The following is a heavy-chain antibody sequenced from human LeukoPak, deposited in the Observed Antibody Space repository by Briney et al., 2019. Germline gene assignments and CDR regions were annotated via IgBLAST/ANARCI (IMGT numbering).Heavy chain of an antibody. J-gene: IGHJ4*02. V-gene: IGHV3-15*01. Sequence: GGSLRLSCAASGFTFSNAWMSWVRQAPGKGLEWVGRIKSKTDGGTTDYAAPVKGRFTISRDDSKNTLYLQMNSLKTEDTAVYYCTTVQVPRLLWFGELKFEEFDYWGQGTLVTVSS. D-gene: IGHD3-10*01. CDR3: TTVQVPRLLWFGELKFEEFDY. CDR1: GFTFSNAW. CDR2: IKSKTDGGTT.